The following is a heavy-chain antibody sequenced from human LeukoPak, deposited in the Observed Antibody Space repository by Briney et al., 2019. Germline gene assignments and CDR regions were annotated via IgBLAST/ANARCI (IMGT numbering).Heavy chain of an antibody. V-gene: IGHV3-7*01. J-gene: IGHJ4*02. CDR2: IKQDGSEK. CDR1: GFTFSSYW. Sequence: GGSLRLSCAASGFTFSSYWMSWVRQAPGKGLEWVANIKQDGSEKYHVDSVKGRFTISRDNAKNSLYLQMNSLRAEDTAVYYCARVGTTVTKEDYFDYWGQGTLVTVSS. CDR3: ARVGTTVTKEDYFDY. D-gene: IGHD4-17*01.